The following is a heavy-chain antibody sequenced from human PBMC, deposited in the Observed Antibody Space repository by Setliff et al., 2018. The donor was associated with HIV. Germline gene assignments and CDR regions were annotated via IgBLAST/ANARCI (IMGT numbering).Heavy chain of an antibody. J-gene: IGHJ5*01. D-gene: IGHD3-16*01. V-gene: IGHV4-39*07. Sequence: SETLSLTCTVSGGSIRTGAYYWGWIRQPPGKGREWIGSIYYDGRTFYKPSLKSRLTISVDTSKNQFSLRLNSVTAADTAVYFCARGGAVSADFDSWGQGTLVTVSS. CDR2: IYYDGRT. CDR1: GGSIRTGAYY. CDR3: ARGGAVSADFDS.